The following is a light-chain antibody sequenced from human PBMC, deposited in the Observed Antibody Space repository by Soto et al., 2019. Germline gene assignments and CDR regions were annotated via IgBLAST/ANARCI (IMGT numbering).Light chain of an antibody. V-gene: IGKV1-39*01. CDR2: ATS. CDR1: QAIHSY. Sequence: DIQMTQSPSSLSASVGDRVTITCRASQAIHSYLNWYQQKPGKAPNLLIFATSTLQSGVPSRFSGSGSGTDFTLTISSLQAEDFAPYYCQQRETFGPGTKVDIK. J-gene: IGKJ3*01. CDR3: QQRET.